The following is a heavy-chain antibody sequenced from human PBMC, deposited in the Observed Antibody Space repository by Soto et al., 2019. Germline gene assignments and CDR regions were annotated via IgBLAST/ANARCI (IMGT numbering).Heavy chain of an antibody. V-gene: IGHV3-23*01. CDR1: GFTFNSHA. D-gene: IGHD3-22*01. CDR3: AKGGSSGYIFDY. CDR2: ISGSGGST. J-gene: IGHJ4*02. Sequence: PGWSLRLSCAAPGFTFNSHAMRWVRQAPGKGLEWVSAISGSGGSTDYADSVKGRFTISRDNSKNTLYLQMNSLRAEDTAVYYCAKGGSSGYIFDYWGQGP.